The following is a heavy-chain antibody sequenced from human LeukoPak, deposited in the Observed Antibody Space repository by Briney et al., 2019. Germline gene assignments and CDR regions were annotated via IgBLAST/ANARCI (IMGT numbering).Heavy chain of an antibody. CDR2: INRDGSGK. CDR1: EFTFSNYY. V-gene: IGHV3-7*01. J-gene: IGHJ4*02. Sequence: GGSLRLSCAASEFTFSNYYMAWVRQAPGKGLEWVANINRDGSGKNYVDSVKGRFTISRDNAKNSLYLQMNSLRTEDTAVYYCARDTGPPRYYFDYWGQGTLVTVSS. D-gene: IGHD4-11*01. CDR3: ARDTGPPRYYFDY.